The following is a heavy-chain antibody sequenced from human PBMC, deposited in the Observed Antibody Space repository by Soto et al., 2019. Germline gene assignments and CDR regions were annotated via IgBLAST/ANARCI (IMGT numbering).Heavy chain of an antibody. CDR2: INAGNGNT. D-gene: IGHD5-12*01. V-gene: IGHV1-3*01. CDR3: ARGYIVATILAY. Sequence: QVQLVQSGAEVKKPGASVKVSCKASGYTFTSYAMHWVRQAPGQRLELMGWINAGNGNTKYSQKFQGRVTITRDTSASTAYMELSSLRSEDTAVYYCARGYIVATILAYWGQGTLVTVSS. J-gene: IGHJ4*02. CDR1: GYTFTSYA.